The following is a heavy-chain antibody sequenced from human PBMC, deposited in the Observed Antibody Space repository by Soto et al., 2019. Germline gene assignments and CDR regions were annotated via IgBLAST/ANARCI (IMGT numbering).Heavy chain of an antibody. CDR1: GGSVSSGDFY. CDR3: AREECSTSCYGY. CDR2: IYYRGST. J-gene: IGHJ4*02. Sequence: SETLSLTCTVSGGSVSSGDFYWSWIRQPPGKGLEWIGNIYYRGSTNYNPSLKSRATISVDTSKNQFSLKLSSVTAADTAVYYCAREECSTSCYGYWGQGTLVTVSS. D-gene: IGHD2-2*01. V-gene: IGHV4-61*08.